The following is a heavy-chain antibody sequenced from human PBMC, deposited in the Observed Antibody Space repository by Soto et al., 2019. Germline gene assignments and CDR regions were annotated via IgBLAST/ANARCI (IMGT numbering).Heavy chain of an antibody. CDR1: GYTFTGYY. J-gene: IGHJ6*02. CDR2: INPNSGGT. Sequence: ASVKVSCKASGYTFTGYYMHWVRQAPGQGLEWMGWINPNSGGTNYAQKFQGRVTMTRDTSISTAYMELSRLRSDDTAVYYCARVAGDSSGYLYYYYGMDVWGQGTTVTVSS. CDR3: ARVAGDSSGYLYYYYGMDV. V-gene: IGHV1-2*02. D-gene: IGHD3-22*01.